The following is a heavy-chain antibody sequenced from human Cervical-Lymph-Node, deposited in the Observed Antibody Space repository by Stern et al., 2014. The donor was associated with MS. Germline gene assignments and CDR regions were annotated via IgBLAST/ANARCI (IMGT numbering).Heavy chain of an antibody. CDR1: GYTFSSFG. CDR2: ISGYNGDT. CDR3: ARGPYCSSTSCYSNGYYFYGLDV. V-gene: IGHV1-18*01. D-gene: IGHD2-2*02. Sequence: QVQLVQSGAEVRKPGASVKVSCRASGYTFSSFGISWVRRAPGQGLEWMGWISGYNGDTKYPQKFRGRVTLTTNTSTGTDYMDLRSLRSDDTAMSYWARGPYCSSTSCYSNGYYFYGLDVWGQGTTVTVSS. J-gene: IGHJ6*02.